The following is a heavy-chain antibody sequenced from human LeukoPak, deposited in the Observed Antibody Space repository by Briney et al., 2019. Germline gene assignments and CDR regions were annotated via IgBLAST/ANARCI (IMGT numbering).Heavy chain of an antibody. D-gene: IGHD2-21*01. CDR1: GSSMNLYS. CDR3: ATTEKNRYYINL. V-gene: IGHV4-59*12. J-gene: IGHJ6*01. Sequence: SETLSLTCSVSGSSMNLYSWNWIRRSPGKGLEWIAYMYYSGTTNYNPSLENRAAISLDLSRHQFSLRLNSVTAADTAVYFCATTEKNRYYINLWGPGTTVTVSS. CDR2: MYYSGTT.